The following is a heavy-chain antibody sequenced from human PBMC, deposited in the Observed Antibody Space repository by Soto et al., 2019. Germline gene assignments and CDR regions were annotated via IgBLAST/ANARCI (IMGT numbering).Heavy chain of an antibody. V-gene: IGHV2-70*01. CDR3: ARTHSSGFFDY. CDR2: VDWDDDK. J-gene: IGHJ4*02. Sequence: SGPTLVNPTQTLTLTCSFSGFSLTNTGMCESWIRKPPGKALEWLALVDWDDDKLYRTSLKTRLTITKDTSKNKVVLTMTNMGPVDTATYFCARTHSSGFFDYWGQGTVVTVSS. CDR1: GFSLTNTGMC. D-gene: IGHD6-19*01.